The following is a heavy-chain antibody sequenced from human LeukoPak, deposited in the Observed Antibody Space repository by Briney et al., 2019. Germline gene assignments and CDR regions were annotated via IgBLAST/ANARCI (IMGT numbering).Heavy chain of an antibody. V-gene: IGHV4-30-4*01. CDR1: GGSISSGDYY. J-gene: IGHJ4*02. CDR3: ARGDYSNYVGY. Sequence: SETLSLTCTVSGGSISSGDYYWSWIRQPPGKGLEWIGYIYYSGSTYYNPSLKSRVTISVDTSKNQFSLRLSSVTAADTAVYYCARGDYSNYVGYWGQGTLVTVSS. CDR2: IYYSGST. D-gene: IGHD4-4*01.